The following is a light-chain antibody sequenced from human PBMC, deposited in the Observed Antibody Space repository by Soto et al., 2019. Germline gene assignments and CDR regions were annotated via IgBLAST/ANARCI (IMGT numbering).Light chain of an antibody. J-gene: IGKJ4*01. V-gene: IGKV1-39*01. CDR2: RSA. Sequence: DIQMTQSPSSLSASVGDTVTITCRASQSIAMFLSWYQQKPGKAPKLLIHRSATLQNDVPSRFTGSGSGTYFTLTISSLRLEDFATYYCQQNYSPPLTFGGGTTVEIK. CDR1: QSIAMF. CDR3: QQNYSPPLT.